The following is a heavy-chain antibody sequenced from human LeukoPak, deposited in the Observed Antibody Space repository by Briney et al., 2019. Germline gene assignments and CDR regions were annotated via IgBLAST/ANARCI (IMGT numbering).Heavy chain of an antibody. J-gene: IGHJ4*02. D-gene: IGHD6-13*01. CDR3: ARQQLVHSYFDY. V-gene: IGHV3-7*01. CDR2: IKHDGSEK. Sequence: GGSLRLSCAASGFTFSSYWMSWVRQAPGKGLEWVANIKHDGSEKYYLDSVKGRFTISRDNAKNSLYLQMNSLRAEDTAVYYCARQQLVHSYFDYWGQGTLVTVSS. CDR1: GFTFSSYW.